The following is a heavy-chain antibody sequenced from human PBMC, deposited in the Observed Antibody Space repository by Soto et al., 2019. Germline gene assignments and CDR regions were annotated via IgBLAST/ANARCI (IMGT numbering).Heavy chain of an antibody. V-gene: IGHV4-30-4*01. J-gene: IGHJ6*02. CDR1: GGSISSGDYY. CDR2: IYYSGST. Sequence: QVQLQESGPGLVKPSQTLSLTCTVSGGSISSGDYYWSRIRQPPGKGLEWIGYIYYSGSTYYNPSLKSRVTISVDTSKIQFSLKLSSVTAADTAVYYCARYYYGSGSYYNGYYYYGMDVWGQGTTVTVSS. CDR3: ARYYYGSGSYYNGYYYYGMDV. D-gene: IGHD3-10*01.